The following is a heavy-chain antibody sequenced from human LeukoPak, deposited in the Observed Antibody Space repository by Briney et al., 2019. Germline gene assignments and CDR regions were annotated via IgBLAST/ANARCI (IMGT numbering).Heavy chain of an antibody. Sequence: GGSQRLSCVASGFTFSRYWMSWVRQAPGKGLEWVGNIDGDGSEKNYVDSGKGRFIIFRDNAKRTLYLQMNSLRAEDTAVYYCAKDSAKKYDDYWGQGTLVTVSS. CDR2: IDGDGSEK. V-gene: IGHV3-7*03. CDR1: GFTFSRYW. J-gene: IGHJ4*02. D-gene: IGHD2/OR15-2a*01. CDR3: AKDSAKKYDDY.